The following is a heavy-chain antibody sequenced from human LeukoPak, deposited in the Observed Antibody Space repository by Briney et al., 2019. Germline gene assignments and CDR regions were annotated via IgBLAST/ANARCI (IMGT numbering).Heavy chain of an antibody. D-gene: IGHD1-14*01. CDR2: ISGSGGTT. CDR1: GFTFSRYA. Sequence: PGGSLRLSCAASGFTFSRYAMTWVRQAAGKGLEWVSSISGSGGTTFYADSVKGRCPISRVNSKNTLFLQMNSLRAEDTAVYYCARDGFFTPVVYFDYWGQGTLVTVSS. J-gene: IGHJ4*02. CDR3: ARDGFFTPVVYFDY. V-gene: IGHV3-23*01.